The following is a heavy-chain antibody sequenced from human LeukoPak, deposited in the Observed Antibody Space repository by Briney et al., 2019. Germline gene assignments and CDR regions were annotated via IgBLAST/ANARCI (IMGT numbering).Heavy chain of an antibody. V-gene: IGHV1-69*13. CDR3: ARYSGYSGYDFLNPRDYYYGMDV. J-gene: IGHJ6*02. D-gene: IGHD5-12*01. CDR1: GGTFSSYA. Sequence: SVKVSCKASGGTFSSYAISWVRQAPGQGLEWMGGIIPIFGTANYAQKFQGRVTITADESTSTAYMELSSLRSEDTAVYYCARYSGYSGYDFLNPRDYYYGMDVWGQGTTVTVSS. CDR2: IIPIFGTA.